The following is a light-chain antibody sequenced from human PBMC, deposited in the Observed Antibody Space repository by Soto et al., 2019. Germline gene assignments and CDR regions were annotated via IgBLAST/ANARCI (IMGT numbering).Light chain of an antibody. J-gene: IGKJ3*01. CDR1: QSVSSN. V-gene: IGKV3-15*01. CDR3: QQYNNWPFT. Sequence: EMVMTQSPATLSVSLGERATLSCRASQSVSSNLAWYQQKPGQAPRLLIYGASTRATGIPARFSGSGSGTEFTLTISSLQSEDFAVYYCQQYNNWPFTFGPGTKVDIK. CDR2: GAS.